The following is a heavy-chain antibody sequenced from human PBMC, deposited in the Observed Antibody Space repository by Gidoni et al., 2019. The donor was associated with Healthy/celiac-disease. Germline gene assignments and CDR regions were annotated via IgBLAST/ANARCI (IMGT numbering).Heavy chain of an antibody. V-gene: IGHV4-4*07. Sequence: QVQLQESGPGLVKPSETLSLPCTVAGGSLSSYYWSWIRQPAGKGLEWIGRIYTSGSTNYNPYLKSRVTMSVDTSKNQFSLKLSSVTAADTAVYYCAGGYCSGGSCYSGFQHWGQGTLVTVSS. D-gene: IGHD2-15*01. CDR2: IYTSGST. CDR1: GGSLSSYY. J-gene: IGHJ1*01. CDR3: AGGYCSGGSCYSGFQH.